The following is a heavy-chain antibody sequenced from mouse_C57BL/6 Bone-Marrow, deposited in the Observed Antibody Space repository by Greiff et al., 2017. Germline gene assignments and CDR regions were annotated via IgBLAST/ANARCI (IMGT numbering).Heavy chain of an antibody. V-gene: IGHV1-15*01. CDR1: GYTFTDYE. CDR2: IDPETGGT. Sequence: QVQLQQSGAELVRPGASVTLSCKASGYTFTDYEMHWVKQTPVHGLEWIGAIDPETGGTAYNQKFKGKAILTADKSSSTAYMELRSLTSEDSAVYYCTKMGDGYPWFAYWGQGTLVTVSA. CDR3: TKMGDGYPWFAY. J-gene: IGHJ3*01. D-gene: IGHD2-3*01.